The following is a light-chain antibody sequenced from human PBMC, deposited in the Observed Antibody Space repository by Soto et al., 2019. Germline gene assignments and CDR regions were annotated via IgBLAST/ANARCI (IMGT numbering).Light chain of an antibody. Sequence: EIVLTQSPATLSLSPGERATLSCRASQSVSSYLAWYQQKPGQAPRLLIYDASNRATGIPARFSGSGSGTHFTLTISRLEPEDFAVYYCQQRSNWPQLTFGGGTKVEIK. CDR3: QQRSNWPQLT. V-gene: IGKV3-11*01. CDR1: QSVSSY. J-gene: IGKJ4*01. CDR2: DAS.